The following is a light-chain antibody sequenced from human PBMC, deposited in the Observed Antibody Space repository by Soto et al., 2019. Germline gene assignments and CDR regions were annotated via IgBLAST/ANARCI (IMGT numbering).Light chain of an antibody. J-gene: IGKJ4*01. CDR2: DAS. CDR1: QSISRS. CDR3: QQANSFPLT. V-gene: IGKV1-5*01. Sequence: DIQMTQSPSTLSASVGDRVAITCRASQSISRSLAWYQQKPGKAPKLLIHDASSLESGVPSRFSGSGSGTDFTLTISSLQPEDFATYYCQQANSFPLTFGGGTKVDIK.